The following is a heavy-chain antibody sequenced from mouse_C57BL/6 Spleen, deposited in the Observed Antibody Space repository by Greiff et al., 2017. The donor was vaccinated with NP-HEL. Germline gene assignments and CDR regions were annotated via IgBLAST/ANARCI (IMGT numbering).Heavy chain of an antibody. Sequence: QVQLKQSGAELVKPGASVKISCKASGYAFSSYWMNWVKQRPGKGLEWIGQIYPGDGDTNYNGKFKGKATLTADKSSSTAYMHLSSLTSEDSAVYFCARWLLREKYFDYWGQGTTLTVSS. D-gene: IGHD2-3*01. J-gene: IGHJ2*01. CDR3: ARWLLREKYFDY. CDR2: IYPGDGDT. CDR1: GYAFSSYW. V-gene: IGHV1-80*01.